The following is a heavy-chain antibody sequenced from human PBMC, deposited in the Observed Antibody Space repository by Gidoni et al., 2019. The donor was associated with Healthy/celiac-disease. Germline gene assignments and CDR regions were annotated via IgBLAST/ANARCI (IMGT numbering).Heavy chain of an antibody. V-gene: IGHV2-5*02. J-gene: IGHJ3*02. Sequence: QITLKESGPTLVKPTQTLTLTCTFSGFSLSTSGVGVGWIRQPPGKALEWLALIYWDDDKRYSPSLKSRLTITKDTSNNQVVLTMTNMDPVDTATYYCAHRLPDTTYSSSWYDAFDIWGQGTMVTVSS. CDR1: GFSLSTSGVG. D-gene: IGHD6-13*01. CDR2: IYWDDDK. CDR3: AHRLPDTTYSSSWYDAFDI.